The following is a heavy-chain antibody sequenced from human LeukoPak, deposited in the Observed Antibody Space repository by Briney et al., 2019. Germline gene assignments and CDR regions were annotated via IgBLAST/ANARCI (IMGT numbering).Heavy chain of an antibody. D-gene: IGHD2-21*02. J-gene: IGHJ4*02. CDR2: INPKNGGT. CDR1: GYTFTGYY. Sequence: ASVTVSCKASGYTFTGYYMHWVRQAPGQGLEWMGWINPKNGGTNYAQKFQGRVTMTRDTSISTAYMELSRLRSDDTAVYYCARGPLILAYCGGDCYSGIDYWGQGTLVTVSS. V-gene: IGHV1-2*02. CDR3: ARGPLILAYCGGDCYSGIDY.